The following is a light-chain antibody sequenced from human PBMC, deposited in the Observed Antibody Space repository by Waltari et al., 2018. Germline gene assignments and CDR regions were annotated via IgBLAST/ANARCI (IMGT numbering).Light chain of an antibody. V-gene: IGLV1-44*01. Sequence: QSVLTQPPSASGTPGQTVTISFSGSGSHLRRDNVSWYQQLPGTAPKLLIYSNDQRPLGVPDRFSGSKSGTSASLAIIGLQSEDEADYYCATWDDSLNGRVFGGGTKLTVL. CDR3: ATWDDSLNGRV. CDR1: GSHLRRDN. CDR2: SND. J-gene: IGLJ2*01.